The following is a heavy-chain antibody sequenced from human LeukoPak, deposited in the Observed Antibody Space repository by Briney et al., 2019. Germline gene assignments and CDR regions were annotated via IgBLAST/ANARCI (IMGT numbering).Heavy chain of an antibody. Sequence: ASVKVSCKASGYTFTSYDINWVRQATGQGLEWMGWMSPNSGNTGYAQKFQGRVTITRNTSISTAYMDLSSLRPEDTAVYYCARGRFSGYVDYWGQGTLVTVSS. J-gene: IGHJ4*02. D-gene: IGHD5-12*01. CDR2: MSPNSGNT. V-gene: IGHV1-8*03. CDR3: ARGRFSGYVDY. CDR1: GYTFTSYD.